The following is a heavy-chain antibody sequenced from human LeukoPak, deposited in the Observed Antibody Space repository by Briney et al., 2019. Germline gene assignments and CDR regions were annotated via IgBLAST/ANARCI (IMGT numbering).Heavy chain of an antibody. J-gene: IGHJ6*02. CDR1: GGSFSGYY. CDR2: INHSGST. V-gene: IGHV4-34*01. D-gene: IGHD6-13*01. CDR3: ARHALFKKQLVLGYYYYGMDV. Sequence: SETLPLTCAVYGGSFSGYYWSWIRQPPGKGLEWIGEINHSGSTNYNPSLKSRVTISVDTSKNQFSLKLSSVTAADTAVYYCARHALFKKQLVLGYYYYGMDVWGQGTTVTVSS.